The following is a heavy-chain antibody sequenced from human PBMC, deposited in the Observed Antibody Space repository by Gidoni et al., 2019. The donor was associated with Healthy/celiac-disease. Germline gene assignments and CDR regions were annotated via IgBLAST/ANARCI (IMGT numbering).Heavy chain of an antibody. D-gene: IGHD6-13*01. CDR3: TTDERPGAGAAFDY. CDR2: IKSKTDGGTT. CDR1: GFTFSNAW. J-gene: IGHJ4*02. Sequence: EVQLVESGGGLVKPGGSLRLSCAASGFTFSNAWMSWVRQAPGKGLEWVGRIKSKTDGGTTVYAAPVKGRFTISRDDSKNTLYLQMNSLKTEDTAVYYCTTDERPGAGAAFDYWGQGTLVTVSS. V-gene: IGHV3-15*01.